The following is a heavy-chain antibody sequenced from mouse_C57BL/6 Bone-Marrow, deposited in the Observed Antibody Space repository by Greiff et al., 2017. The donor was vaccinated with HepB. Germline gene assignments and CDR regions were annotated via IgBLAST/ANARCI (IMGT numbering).Heavy chain of an antibody. J-gene: IGHJ1*03. Sequence: EVQLQESGGGLVKPGGSLKLSCGASGFTFSSYAMSWVRQTPEKRLEWVATISDGGSYTYYPDNVKGRFTISRDNAKNNLYLQMSHLKSEDTAMYYCASRFITTVDGWYFDVWGTGTTVTVSS. D-gene: IGHD1-1*01. CDR3: ASRFITTVDGWYFDV. CDR1: GFTFSSYA. CDR2: ISDGGSYT. V-gene: IGHV5-4*03.